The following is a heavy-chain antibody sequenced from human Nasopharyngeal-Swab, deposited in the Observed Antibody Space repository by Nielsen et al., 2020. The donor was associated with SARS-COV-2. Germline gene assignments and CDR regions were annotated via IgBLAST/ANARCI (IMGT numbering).Heavy chain of an antibody. Sequence: ASVKVSCKASGFTFTNYYIHWVRQAPGQGPEWMGIINHSGGSAGYSQKFQGRLTMTGDTSTSTVYMELSSLRSEDTAVYSCARVSVAGTLDSFDIWGQGTMVTVSS. CDR2: INHSGGSA. D-gene: IGHD6-19*01. V-gene: IGHV1-46*01. CDR1: GFTFTNYY. J-gene: IGHJ3*02. CDR3: ARVSVAGTLDSFDI.